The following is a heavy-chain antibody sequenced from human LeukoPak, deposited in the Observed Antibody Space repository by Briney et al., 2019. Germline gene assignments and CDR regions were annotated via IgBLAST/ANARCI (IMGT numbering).Heavy chain of an antibody. CDR1: GGSISSYY. V-gene: IGHV4-59*12. Sequence: SETLSLTCTVSGGSISSYYWSWIRQPPGKGLEWIGYIYYSGSTNYNPSLKSRVTISVDTSKNQFSLKLSSVTAADTAVYYCARDTLTMVRGGAYYYMDVWGKGTTVTISS. D-gene: IGHD3-10*01. CDR2: IYYSGST. CDR3: ARDTLTMVRGGAYYYMDV. J-gene: IGHJ6*03.